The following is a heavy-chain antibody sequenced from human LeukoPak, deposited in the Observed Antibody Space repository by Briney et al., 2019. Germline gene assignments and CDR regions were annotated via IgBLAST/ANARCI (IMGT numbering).Heavy chain of an antibody. CDR1: GYTXTGYY. D-gene: IGHD3-10*01. Sequence: GASVTVSCKASGYTXTGYYIFWVRQAPGQGLEWMGWINPDSGGTNYAQKFQGRVTMTRDTSISTAYMELSRLTSDDTAVFYCARGHHYFVSGSYYNFWGQGTLVTVSS. J-gene: IGHJ4*02. V-gene: IGHV1-2*02. CDR2: INPDSGGT. CDR3: ARGHHYFVSGSYYNF.